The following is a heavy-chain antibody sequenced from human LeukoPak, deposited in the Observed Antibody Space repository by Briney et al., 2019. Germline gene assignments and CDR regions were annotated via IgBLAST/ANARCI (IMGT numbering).Heavy chain of an antibody. CDR1: GFTFGDYG. Sequence: AGGSLRLSCAASGFTFGDYGMHWVRQIPGKGLEWLSLITWNGDSTYYADSVEGRFTIFRDDSKNSLYLQMNSLKTEDTALYYCAKDVMIYARGGPDHWGQGTLVTVSS. J-gene: IGHJ4*02. D-gene: IGHD2-8*01. CDR2: ITWNGDST. V-gene: IGHV3-43*01. CDR3: AKDVMIYARGGPDH.